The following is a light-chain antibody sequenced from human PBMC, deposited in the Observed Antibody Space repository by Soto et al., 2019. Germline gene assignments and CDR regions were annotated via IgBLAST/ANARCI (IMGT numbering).Light chain of an antibody. CDR2: EVT. J-gene: IGLJ3*02. V-gene: IGLV2-11*01. CDR1: SSDVGGYNY. CDR3: CSYAGSYDWV. Sequence: QSALPQPRSVSGSPGQTVTISCTGTSSDVGGYNYVSWYQQHPGKAPKVLIYEVTKRPSGVPDRFSGSKSGNTASLTISGLQAEDEADYYCCSYAGSYDWVFGGGTKLTVL.